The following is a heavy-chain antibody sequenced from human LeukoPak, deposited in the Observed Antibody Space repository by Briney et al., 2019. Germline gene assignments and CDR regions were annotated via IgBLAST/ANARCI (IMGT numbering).Heavy chain of an antibody. CDR3: ARDPMNYDSSGYYPADAFDI. V-gene: IGHV3-30*03. CDR1: GFTFSSYG. D-gene: IGHD3-22*01. Sequence: PGGSLRLSCAASGFTFSSYGMHWVRQAPGKGLEWVAVISYDGSNKYYADSVKGRFTISRDNSKNTLYLQMNSLRAEDTAVYYCARDPMNYDSSGYYPADAFDIWGQGTMVTVSS. J-gene: IGHJ3*02. CDR2: ISYDGSNK.